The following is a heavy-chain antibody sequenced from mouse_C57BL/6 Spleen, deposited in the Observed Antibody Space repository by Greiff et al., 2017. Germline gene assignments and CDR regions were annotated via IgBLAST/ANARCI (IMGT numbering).Heavy chain of an antibody. CDR2: ISYDGSN. CDR3: ARAYNDWYFDV. CDR1: GYSITSGYY. D-gene: IGHD1-3*01. J-gene: IGHJ1*03. Sequence: EVKVEESGPGLVKPSQSLSLTCSVTGYSITSGYYWNWIRQFPGNKLEWMGYISYDGSNNSNPSLKNRISITRDTSKNQFFLQLNSVTTYDSAINYLARAYNDWYFDVWGTGTTVTVSS. V-gene: IGHV3-6*01.